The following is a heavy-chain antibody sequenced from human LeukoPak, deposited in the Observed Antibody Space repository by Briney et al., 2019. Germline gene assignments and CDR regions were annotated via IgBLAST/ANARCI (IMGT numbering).Heavy chain of an antibody. Sequence: GASVKVSCKASGYTFNSYGISWVRQAPGQGLEWMGWISPYRGDTEYAQKIQGRVSMTTDTSTSTAYVELRSLRSDDTAVYYCARQVLIVGGRYGMDVWGQGTTVTVSS. CDR1: GYTFNSYG. V-gene: IGHV1-18*01. J-gene: IGHJ6*02. D-gene: IGHD3-22*01. CDR2: ISPYRGDT. CDR3: ARQVLIVGGRYGMDV.